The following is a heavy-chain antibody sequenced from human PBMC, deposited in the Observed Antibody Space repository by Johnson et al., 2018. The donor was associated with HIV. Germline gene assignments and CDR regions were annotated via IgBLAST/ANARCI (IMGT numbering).Heavy chain of an antibody. CDR3: AREGPYWAFDI. CDR1: AFSVSSNY. Sequence: VQLVESGGGLVQPGGSLRLSCAVSAFSVSSNYMSWVRQAPGKGLEWVSVIYSDGTTYYADSVKGRFTISRDNSKNSLYLQMSSLRAEDTAVYYCAREGPYWAFDIWGQGTMVTVSS. J-gene: IGHJ3*02. CDR2: IYSDGTT. D-gene: IGHD2-15*01. V-gene: IGHV3-66*01.